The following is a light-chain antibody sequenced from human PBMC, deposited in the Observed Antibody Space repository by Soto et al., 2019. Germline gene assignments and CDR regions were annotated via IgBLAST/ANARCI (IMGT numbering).Light chain of an antibody. CDR2: EVN. J-gene: IGLJ1*01. CDR1: SSDVGGYNY. Sequence: QSVLTKPPSAYGSPGQSGAISCTGTSSDVGGYNYVSWYQQHPGKAPKLMIYEVNKRPSGVPDRFSGSKSGNTASLTVSGLQAEDEADYYCSSYAGSSNVFGTGTKVTVL. CDR3: SSYAGSSNV. V-gene: IGLV2-8*01.